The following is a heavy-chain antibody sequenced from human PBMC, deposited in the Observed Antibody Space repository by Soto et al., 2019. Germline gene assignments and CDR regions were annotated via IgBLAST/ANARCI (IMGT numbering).Heavy chain of an antibody. D-gene: IGHD6-19*01. J-gene: IGHJ4*02. CDR1: GFTFSSYG. V-gene: IGHV3-30*18. Sequence: QVQLVESGGGVVQPGRSLRLSCAASGFTFSSYGMHWVRQAPGKGLEWVAVISYDGSNKYYADSVKGRFTISRDNSKNTLYLQMNSLRAEDTAVYYCAKDAQAGPGHFDYWGQGTLVTVSS. CDR2: ISYDGSNK. CDR3: AKDAQAGPGHFDY.